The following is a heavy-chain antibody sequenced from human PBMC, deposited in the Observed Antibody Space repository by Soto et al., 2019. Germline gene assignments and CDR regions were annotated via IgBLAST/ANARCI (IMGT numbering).Heavy chain of an antibody. D-gene: IGHD1-1*01. J-gene: IGHJ6*02. CDR1: GFTFSSYS. Sequence: GGSLRLFCAASGFTFSSYSMNWVRQAPRKGLEWVSSISSSSSYIYYADSVKGRFTISRDNAKNSLYLQMNSLRAEDTAVYYCARDQNWHGYDYYYYGMDVWGQGTTVTVSS. CDR3: ARDQNWHGYDYYYYGMDV. V-gene: IGHV3-21*01. CDR2: ISSSSSYI.